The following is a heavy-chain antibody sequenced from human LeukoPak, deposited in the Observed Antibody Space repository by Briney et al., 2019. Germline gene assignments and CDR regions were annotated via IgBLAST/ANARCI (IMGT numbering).Heavy chain of an antibody. Sequence: ASVKVSCKASGYTFTSYYMHWVRQAPGQGLEWMGIINPNGGSTSYAQKFQGRVAMTRDTSTATVYMELNSLRSDDTAVYYCATNSDGYKYWGQGTLVTASS. V-gene: IGHV1-46*01. D-gene: IGHD5-24*01. CDR2: INPNGGST. CDR3: ATNSDGYKY. J-gene: IGHJ4*02. CDR1: GYTFTSYY.